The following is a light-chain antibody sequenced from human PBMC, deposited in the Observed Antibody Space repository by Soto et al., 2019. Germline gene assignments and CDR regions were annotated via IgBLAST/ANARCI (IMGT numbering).Light chain of an antibody. CDR3: QQRSTWPLT. CDR1: QSISSY. V-gene: IGKV3-11*01. Sequence: EIVLTQSPATLSLSPGERATLSCRASQSISSYLAWYQQKTGQAPRLLIYDASNRATGIPTRFSGSGSGTDFTITISSLEPEDLAYYYCQQRSTWPLTFGGGTKLEIK. CDR2: DAS. J-gene: IGKJ4*01.